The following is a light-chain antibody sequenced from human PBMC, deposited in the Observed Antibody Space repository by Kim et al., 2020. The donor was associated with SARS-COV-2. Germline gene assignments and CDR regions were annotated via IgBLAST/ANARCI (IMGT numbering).Light chain of an antibody. CDR2: QDD. V-gene: IGLV3-1*01. CDR1: KLGDKY. J-gene: IGLJ2*01. Sequence: VSVSHAQTASITCSGDKLGDKYADWYQQKPGQSPVVVIYQDDKRPSGIPERVSGSNSGNTATLTISGTQSADEADYYCQAWDSAVVFGGGTQLTVL. CDR3: QAWDSAVV.